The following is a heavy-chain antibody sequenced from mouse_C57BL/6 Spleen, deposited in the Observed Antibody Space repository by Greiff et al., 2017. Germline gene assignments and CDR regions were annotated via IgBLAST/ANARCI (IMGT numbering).Heavy chain of an antibody. V-gene: IGHV5-6*02. CDR2: ISSGGSYT. J-gene: IGHJ4*01. CDR1: GFTFSSYG. CDR3: ARPGVVATRAMDY. Sequence: DVKLVESGGDLVKPGGSLKLSCAASGFTFSSYGMSWVRQTPDKRLEWVATISSGGSYTYYPDSVKGRFTISRDNAKNTLYLQMSSLKSEDTAMYYCARPGVVATRAMDYWGQGTSVTVSS. D-gene: IGHD1-1*01.